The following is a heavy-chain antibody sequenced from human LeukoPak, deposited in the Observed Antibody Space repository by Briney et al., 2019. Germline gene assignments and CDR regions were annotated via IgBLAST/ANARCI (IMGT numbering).Heavy chain of an antibody. Sequence: GGSLRLSCAASGFTFSSYAMSWVRQAPGKGLEWVSAISGSGGSTYYADSVKGRFTISRDNSKNTLYLQMNSLRAEDTAVYYCAKEGSGYSYGYDRYYYYYMDVWGKGTTVTVSS. CDR3: AKEGSGYSYGYDRYYYYYMDV. J-gene: IGHJ6*03. V-gene: IGHV3-23*01. CDR1: GFTFSSYA. D-gene: IGHD5-18*01. CDR2: ISGSGGST.